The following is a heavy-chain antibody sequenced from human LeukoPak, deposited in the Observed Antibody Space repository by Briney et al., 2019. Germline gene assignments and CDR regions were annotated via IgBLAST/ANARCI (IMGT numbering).Heavy chain of an antibody. J-gene: IGHJ6*03. D-gene: IGHD2-2*02. Sequence: SVKVSCKASGYTFTSYGISLVRQAPGRALEWMGWISAYNGNTNYAQKLQGRVTMTTDTSTSTAYMELRSLRSDDTAVYYCARGRYCSSTSCYKVYYYYMDVWGKGTTVTVSS. CDR1: GYTFTSYG. CDR3: ARGRYCSSTSCYKVYYYYMDV. CDR2: ISAYNGNT. V-gene: IGHV1-18*01.